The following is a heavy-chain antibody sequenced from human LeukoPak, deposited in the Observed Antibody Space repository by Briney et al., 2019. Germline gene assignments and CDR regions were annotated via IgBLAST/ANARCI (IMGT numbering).Heavy chain of an antibody. CDR1: GGSISSYY. Sequence: SQTLSLTCTVSGGSISSYYWSWTRQPPGKGLEWIGYIYYSGSTNYNPSLKSRVTISVDTSKNQFSLKLSSVTAADTAVYYCARGDYDFWSGYRIFDYWGQGTLVTVSS. J-gene: IGHJ4*02. CDR2: IYYSGST. CDR3: ARGDYDFWSGYRIFDY. D-gene: IGHD3-3*01. V-gene: IGHV4-59*01.